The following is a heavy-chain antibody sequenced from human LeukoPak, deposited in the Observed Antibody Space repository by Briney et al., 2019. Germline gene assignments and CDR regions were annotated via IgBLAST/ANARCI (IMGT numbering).Heavy chain of an antibody. Sequence: ASVKVSCKASGYTFTSYYMHWVRQAPGQGLEWMGIINPSGGSTSYAQKFQGRVTMTRDMSTSTVYMELSSLRSEDTAVYYCARIDPITMIVVPQEHDFDYWGQGTLVTVSS. J-gene: IGHJ4*02. CDR2: INPSGGST. V-gene: IGHV1-46*01. D-gene: IGHD3-22*01. CDR1: GYTFTSYY. CDR3: ARIDPITMIVVPQEHDFDY.